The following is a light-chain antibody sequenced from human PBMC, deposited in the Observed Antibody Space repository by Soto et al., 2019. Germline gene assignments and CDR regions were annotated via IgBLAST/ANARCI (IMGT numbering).Light chain of an antibody. Sequence: DIQMTQSPSTLSASVGDRVTITCRASQSISSWLAWYQQKPGKAPKLLIYKASSLESGVPSRFSGSGSGTKFTLTINSLQPDDFATYYCQQYNSYPWTFGQGTKVDIK. J-gene: IGKJ1*01. V-gene: IGKV1-5*03. CDR3: QQYNSYPWT. CDR2: KAS. CDR1: QSISSW.